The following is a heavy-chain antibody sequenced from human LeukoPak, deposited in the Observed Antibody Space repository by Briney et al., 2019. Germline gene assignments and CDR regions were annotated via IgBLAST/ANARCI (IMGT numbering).Heavy chain of an antibody. CDR2: ISSSGSTI. CDR3: ARGDSSGYFYTRNFDY. J-gene: IGHJ4*02. D-gene: IGHD3-22*01. V-gene: IGHV3-48*01. CDR1: GFTFSSYS. Sequence: GGSLRLSCAASGFTFSSYSMNWVRQAPGKGLEWVSYISSSGSTIYYADSVKGRFTISRDNAKNSLYLQMNSLRAEDTAVYYCARGDSSGYFYTRNFDYWGQGTLVTVSS.